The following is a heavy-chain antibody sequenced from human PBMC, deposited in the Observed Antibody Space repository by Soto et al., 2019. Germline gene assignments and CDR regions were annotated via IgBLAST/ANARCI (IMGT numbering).Heavy chain of an antibody. V-gene: IGHV3-23*01. Sequence: GGSLRLCCAACGFTFNTYAMTWVRQAPGKGLEWVSAISGSGSSAYYADSVKGRFTISRDNSKNMLYLQMSSLRAEDTAIYYCAKDSYCTNGVCFFDSWGQGTLVTVSS. CDR3: AKDSYCTNGVCFFDS. J-gene: IGHJ4*02. CDR1: GFTFNTYA. D-gene: IGHD2-8*01. CDR2: ISGSGSSA.